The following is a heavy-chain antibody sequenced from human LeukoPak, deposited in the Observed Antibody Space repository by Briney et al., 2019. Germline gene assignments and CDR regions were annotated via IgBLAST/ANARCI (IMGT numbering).Heavy chain of an antibody. CDR3: AKHKYCSSTSCYKRYFDY. V-gene: IGHV3-23*01. CDR1: GFTFSSYA. J-gene: IGHJ4*02. CDR2: ISGSGGST. D-gene: IGHD2-2*02. Sequence: GGSLRLSCAASGFTFSSYAMSWVRQAPGKGLEWVSAISGSGGSTYYADSVKGRFTISRDNSKNTLYLQMNSLRAEDTAVYYCAKHKYCSSTSCYKRYFDYWGQGTLVTVSS.